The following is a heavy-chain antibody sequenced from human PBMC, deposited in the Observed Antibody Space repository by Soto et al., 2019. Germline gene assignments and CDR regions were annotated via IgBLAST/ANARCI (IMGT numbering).Heavy chain of an antibody. V-gene: IGHV4-30-4*01. CDR1: GGSTSSGDYY. J-gene: IGHJ4*02. CDR3: ARQYGGYEYYFDY. D-gene: IGHD5-12*01. CDR2: IYYSGIT. Sequence: QVQLQESGPGLVKPSETLSLTCTVSGGSTSSGDYYWSWIRQPPGKGLEWIGYIYYSGITYYNPYLKNRLTISQDTSKNQFSLKLRSVTAADTAVYYCARQYGGYEYYFDYWGQGTLVTVSS.